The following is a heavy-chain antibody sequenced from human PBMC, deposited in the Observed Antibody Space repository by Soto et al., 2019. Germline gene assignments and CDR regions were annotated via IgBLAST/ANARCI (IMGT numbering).Heavy chain of an antibody. CDR2: IIPIFGTA. CDR3: ARDQDYYDRSGSYY. D-gene: IGHD3-22*01. Sequence: QVQLVQSGAEVKKPGSSVKVSCKASGGTFSSYAISWVRQAPGQGLEWMGGIIPIFGTANYAQKFQGRVTITADESTSTAYMEPSSLRSEETAVYYCARDQDYYDRSGSYYWGQGPLVTVSS. V-gene: IGHV1-69*01. J-gene: IGHJ4*02. CDR1: GGTFSSYA.